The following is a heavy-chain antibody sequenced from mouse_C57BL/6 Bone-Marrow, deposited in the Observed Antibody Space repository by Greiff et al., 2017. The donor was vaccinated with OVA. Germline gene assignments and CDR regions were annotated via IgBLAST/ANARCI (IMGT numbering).Heavy chain of an antibody. V-gene: IGHV3-6*01. D-gene: IGHD3-2*02. Sequence: EVKLQESGPGLVKPSQSLSLTCSVTGYSITSGYYWNWIRQFPGNKLEWMGYISYDGSNNYNPSLKNRISITRDTSKNQFFLKLNSVTTEDTATYYCARAGATFDSSGFDYWGQGTTLTVSS. CDR2: ISYDGSN. CDR1: GYSITSGYY. CDR3: ARAGATFDSSGFDY. J-gene: IGHJ2*01.